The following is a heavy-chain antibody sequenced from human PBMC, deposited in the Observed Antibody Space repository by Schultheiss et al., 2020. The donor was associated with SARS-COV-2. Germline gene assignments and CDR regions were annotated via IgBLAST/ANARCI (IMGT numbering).Heavy chain of an antibody. Sequence: GGSLRLSCAASGFTFSSYEMNWVRQAPGKGLEWVSYISSSGSTIYYADSVKGRFTISRDNAKNSLYLQMNSLRAEDTAVYYCAREPTLKGVDYWGQGTLVTGSS. CDR3: AREPTLKGVDY. J-gene: IGHJ4*02. CDR1: GFTFSSYE. CDR2: ISSSGSTI. V-gene: IGHV3-48*03.